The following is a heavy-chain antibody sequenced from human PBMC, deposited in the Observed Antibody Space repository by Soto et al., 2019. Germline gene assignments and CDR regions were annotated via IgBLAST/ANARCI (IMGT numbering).Heavy chain of an antibody. CDR1: GFTFSNAW. Sequence: PGGSLRLSCAASGFTFSNAWMNWVRQAPGKGLEWVGRIKSKTDGGTTDYAAPVKGRFTISRDDSKNTLYLQMNSLKTEDTAVYYCTTDPLYSGYDEDDYWGQGTLVTSPQ. D-gene: IGHD5-12*01. CDR3: TTDPLYSGYDEDDY. J-gene: IGHJ4*02. V-gene: IGHV3-15*07. CDR2: IKSKTDGGTT.